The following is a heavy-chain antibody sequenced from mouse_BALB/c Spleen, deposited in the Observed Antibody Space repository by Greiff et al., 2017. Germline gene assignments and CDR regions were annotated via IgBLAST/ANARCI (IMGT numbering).Heavy chain of an antibody. J-gene: IGHJ4*01. CDR3: TRFLYDGYLDY. CDR1: GYTFTSYW. CDR2: IYPSDSYT. V-gene: IGHV1-69*02. Sequence: QVQLQQSGAELVRPGASVKLSCKASGYTFTSYWINWVKQRPGQGLEWIGNIYPSDSYTNYNQKFKDKATLTVDKSSSTAYMQLSSPTSEDSAVYYCTRFLYDGYLDYWGQGTSVTVSS. D-gene: IGHD2-3*01.